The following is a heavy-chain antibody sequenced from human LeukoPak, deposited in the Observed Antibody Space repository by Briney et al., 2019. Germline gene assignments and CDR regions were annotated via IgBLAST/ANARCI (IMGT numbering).Heavy chain of an antibody. D-gene: IGHD2-2*01. CDR2: IYYSGST. J-gene: IGHJ6*03. Sequence: PSETLSLTCTVSGGSISSSSYYWGWIRQPPGKGLEWIGSIYYSGSTYYNPSLKSRVTISVDTSKNQLSLKLSSVTAADTAVYYCARLGCSSTSCYSLGYYYMDVWGKGTTVTVSS. CDR3: ARLGCSSTSCYSLGYYYMDV. CDR1: GGSISSSSYY. V-gene: IGHV4-39*01.